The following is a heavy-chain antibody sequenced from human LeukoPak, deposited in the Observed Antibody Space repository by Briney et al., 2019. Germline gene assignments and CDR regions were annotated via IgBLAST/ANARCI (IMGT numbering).Heavy chain of an antibody. Sequence: GGSLRLSCAASGFTFSSYAMSWVRQAPGKGLEWVSAISGSGGSTYYADSVKGRFTISRDNSKNTLYLQMNSLRAKDTAVYYCAKEGGRVHLGELFGWGQGTLVTVSS. V-gene: IGHV3-23*01. D-gene: IGHD3-16*01. CDR2: ISGSGGST. J-gene: IGHJ4*02. CDR1: GFTFSSYA. CDR3: AKEGGRVHLGELFG.